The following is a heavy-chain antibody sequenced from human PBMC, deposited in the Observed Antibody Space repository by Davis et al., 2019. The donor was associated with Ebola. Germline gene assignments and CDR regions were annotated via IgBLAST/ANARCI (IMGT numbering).Heavy chain of an antibody. CDR2: YYYTGST. CDR1: GFAFSSYG. D-gene: IGHD3-22*01. Sequence: ESLKISCAASGFAFSSYGMHWVRQPPGKGLEWIGYYYYTGSTYYSPSLKSRVTISVDTSKNQFSLKLSSVTAADTAVYYCASGPFYYDSSGYGEAFDIWGQGTMVTVSS. J-gene: IGHJ3*02. V-gene: IGHV4-59*01. CDR3: ASGPFYYDSSGYGEAFDI.